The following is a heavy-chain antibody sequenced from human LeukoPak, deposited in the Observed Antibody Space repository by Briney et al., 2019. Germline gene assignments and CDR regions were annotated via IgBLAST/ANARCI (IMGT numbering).Heavy chain of an antibody. CDR2: IYHSGST. Sequence: PSETLSLTCTVSGASISTNTYYWAWIRQPPGKGLEWIGSIYHSGSTHYNPSLKSRVTISADTSKNQFSLKVSSVTAADTAVYYCARGPRTFDPWGQGTLVTVSS. J-gene: IGHJ5*02. CDR1: GASISTNTYY. V-gene: IGHV4-39*07. CDR3: ARGPRTFDP.